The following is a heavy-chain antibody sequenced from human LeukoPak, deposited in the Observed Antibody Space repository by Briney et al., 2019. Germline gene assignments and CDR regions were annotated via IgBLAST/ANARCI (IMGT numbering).Heavy chain of an antibody. V-gene: IGHV1-46*01. CDR1: GYTFTSYY. D-gene: IGHD6-13*01. CDR2: INPSGGST. Sequence: ASVKVSCKASGYTFTSYYMHWVRQAPGQGLEWMGIINPSGGSTSYAQKFQGRVTMTRDTSTTTVYMELSSLRSEDTAVYYCARDYDGSSWLTYYYYYGMDVWGQGPTVTVSS. CDR3: ARDYDGSSWLTYYYYYGMDV. J-gene: IGHJ6*02.